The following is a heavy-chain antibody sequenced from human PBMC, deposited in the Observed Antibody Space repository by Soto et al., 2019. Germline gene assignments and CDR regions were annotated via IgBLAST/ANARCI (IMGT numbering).Heavy chain of an antibody. J-gene: IGHJ5*01. Sequence: ASVKRYCNGAGYRYSNNGVAWGLHANGQGLEWMGWMNPGSGDTGYAQKFQGRVTMTRDISIATAYMELSSLRSDDTAIYYCARMATFGSLNWFDPWGQGNLVTGSS. CDR2: MNPGSGDT. V-gene: IGHV1-8*01. CDR1: GYRYSNNG. D-gene: IGHD3-16*01. CDR3: ARMATFGSLNWFDP.